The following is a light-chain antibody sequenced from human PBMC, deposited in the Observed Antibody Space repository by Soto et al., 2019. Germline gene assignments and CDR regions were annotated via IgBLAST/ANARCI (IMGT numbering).Light chain of an antibody. CDR1: QSVSSSY. Sequence: EIVLTQSPGTLSLSPGERATLSCRASQSVSSSYLAWYQQKPGQAPRLLIYGASSRATGIPDRFSGSGSGTAFTLTISRLEPEDFAVYYCQQYGSSRTFGQGTQVEIK. CDR2: GAS. V-gene: IGKV3-20*01. J-gene: IGKJ1*01. CDR3: QQYGSSRT.